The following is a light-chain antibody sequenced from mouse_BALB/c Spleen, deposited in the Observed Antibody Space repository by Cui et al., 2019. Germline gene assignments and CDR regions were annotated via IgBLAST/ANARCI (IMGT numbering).Light chain of an antibody. J-gene: IGKJ4*01. Sequence: QIVLSQSPAILSASPGKKVTMTCMASTSASYIYWYQQKPGSSPKPWIYATSYLTSGVPARFSGSRSGTSYSLTISRVEAEDAATYYCQQWSSNPFTFGSGTKLEIK. CDR1: TSASY. CDR3: QQWSSNPFT. CDR2: ATS. V-gene: IGKV4-72*01.